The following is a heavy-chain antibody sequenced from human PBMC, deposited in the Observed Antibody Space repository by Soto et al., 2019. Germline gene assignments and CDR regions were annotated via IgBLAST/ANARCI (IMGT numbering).Heavy chain of an antibody. Sequence: SETLSLTCAVYGGSFSGYYWSWIRQPPGKGLEWIGEINHSGSTNYNPSLKSRVTISVDTSKNQFSLKLSSVTAADTAVYYCARVGVYYYYMDVWGKGTTVTVSS. J-gene: IGHJ6*03. CDR1: GGSFSGYY. CDR2: INHSGST. D-gene: IGHD1-26*01. CDR3: ARVGVYYYYMDV. V-gene: IGHV4-34*01.